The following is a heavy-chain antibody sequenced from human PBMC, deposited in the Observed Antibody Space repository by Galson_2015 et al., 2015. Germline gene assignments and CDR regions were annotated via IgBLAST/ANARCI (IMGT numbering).Heavy chain of an antibody. CDR2: IKHGGSEK. D-gene: IGHD3-10*01. CDR3: AREGIGDYYGSGSYPRAFDI. V-gene: IGHV3-7*03. CDR1: GFTFSSYW. J-gene: IGHJ3*02. Sequence: SLRLSCAASGFTFSSYWMSWVRQAPGKGLEWVANIKHGGSEKYYVDSVKSRFTISRDNAKNSLYLQMNSLRAEDTAVYYCAREGIGDYYGSGSYPRAFDIWGQGTMVTVSS.